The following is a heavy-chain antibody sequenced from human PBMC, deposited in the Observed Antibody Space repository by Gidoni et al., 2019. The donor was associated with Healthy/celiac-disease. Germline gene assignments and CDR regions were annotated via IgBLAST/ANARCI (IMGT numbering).Heavy chain of an antibody. V-gene: IGHV4-34*01. CDR2: INHSGST. D-gene: IGHD1-26*01. CDR1: GGSFSGYY. Sequence: QVQLQQWGAGRSKPSETLSRTSAVYGGSFSGYYWCWIRQPPGKGLEWIGEINHSGSTNYNPSLKSRVTISVATSKNQFSLKLSSVTAADTAVYYCATRRRGSYVDYWGQGTLVTVSS. J-gene: IGHJ4*02. CDR3: ATRRRGSYVDY.